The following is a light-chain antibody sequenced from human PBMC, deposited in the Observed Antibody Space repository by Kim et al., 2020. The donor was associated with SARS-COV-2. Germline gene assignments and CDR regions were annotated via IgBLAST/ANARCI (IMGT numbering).Light chain of an antibody. J-gene: IGLJ1*01. CDR3: SSCTSSSTYV. Sequence: QSVLTQPASVSGSPGQSITISCTGTSSDVGGYNYVSWYQQHPGKAPKLMIYDVSKRPSGVSNRFSGSKSGNTASLTISGLQAEDEADYYCSSCTSSSTYVFGTGTKVTVL. CDR2: DVS. V-gene: IGLV2-14*01. CDR1: SSDVGGYNY.